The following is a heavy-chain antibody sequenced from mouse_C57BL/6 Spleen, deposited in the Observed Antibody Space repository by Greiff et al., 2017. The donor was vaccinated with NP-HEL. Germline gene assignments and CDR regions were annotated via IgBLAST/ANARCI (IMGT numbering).Heavy chain of an antibody. D-gene: IGHD2-5*01. V-gene: IGHV2-2*01. Sequence: VKLMESGPGLVQPSQSLSITCTVSGFSLTSYGVHWVRQSPGKGLEWLGVIWSGGSTDYNAAFISRLSISKDNSKSQVFFKMNSLQADDTAIYYCAHSNGRTYYFDYWGQGTTLTVSS. CDR3: AHSNGRTYYFDY. CDR2: IWSGGST. J-gene: IGHJ2*01. CDR1: GFSLTSYG.